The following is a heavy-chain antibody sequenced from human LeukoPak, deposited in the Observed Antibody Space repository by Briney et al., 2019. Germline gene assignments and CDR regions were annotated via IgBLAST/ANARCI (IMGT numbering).Heavy chain of an antibody. Sequence: SETLSLTCTVSGGSISSSSYYWGWIRQPPGKGLEWIGSIYYSGSTYYNPSLKSRVTISVDTSKNQFSLKLSSVTAADTAVYYCARDHIVLMVYAPRTGSFDPWGQGTLVTVSS. CDR2: IYYSGST. CDR1: GGSISSSSYY. CDR3: ARDHIVLMVYAPRTGSFDP. J-gene: IGHJ5*02. D-gene: IGHD2-8*01. V-gene: IGHV4-39*07.